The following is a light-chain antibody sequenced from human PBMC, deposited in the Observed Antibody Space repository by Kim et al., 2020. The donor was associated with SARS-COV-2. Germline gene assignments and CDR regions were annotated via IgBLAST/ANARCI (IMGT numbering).Light chain of an antibody. CDR1: PSVSGTY. J-gene: IGKJ1*01. CDR3: QQYGSSSRGT. V-gene: IGKV3-20*01. Sequence: PGERADLACRASPSVSGTYLAWYQQKPGQAPRRLIYGASSRATGIPDRISGSGSGTDFTLTISRLEPEEFAVYYSQQYGSSSRGTFGQGTKVDIK. CDR2: GAS.